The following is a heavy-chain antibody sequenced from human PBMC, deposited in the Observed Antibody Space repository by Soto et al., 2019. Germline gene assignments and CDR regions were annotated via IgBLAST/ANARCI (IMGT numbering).Heavy chain of an antibody. D-gene: IGHD6-19*01. CDR2: IYPGDYDT. J-gene: IGHJ4*02. Sequence: AESLNISFKGSGYSLTSYWIAWVRQMPGKGLEWMGIIYPGDYDTRYSPSFQGQVTIAADKSISTAYLQWSSLKASETAMYYCARHGVAVAGTSPFDYWGQGTLVTVSS. V-gene: IGHV5-51*01. CDR1: GYSLTSYW. CDR3: ARHGVAVAGTSPFDY.